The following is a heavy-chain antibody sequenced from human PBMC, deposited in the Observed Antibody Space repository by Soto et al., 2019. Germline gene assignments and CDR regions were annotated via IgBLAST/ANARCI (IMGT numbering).Heavy chain of an antibody. V-gene: IGHV3-73*01. CDR3: TRHAYSGSSTNDLDY. J-gene: IGHJ4*02. D-gene: IGHD1-26*01. CDR1: GFTFSGSA. CDR2: IRSKAKSYAT. Sequence: GGSLRLSCAASGFTFSGSAMHWVRQASGKGLEWVGRIRSKAKSYATAYAASVKGRFTISRDDSNNTAYLQMNSLKTEDTAGYYCTRHAYSGSSTNDLDYWGQGTLVTVSS.